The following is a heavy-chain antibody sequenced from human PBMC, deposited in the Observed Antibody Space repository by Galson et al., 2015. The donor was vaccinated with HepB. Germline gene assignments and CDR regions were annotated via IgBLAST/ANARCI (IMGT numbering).Heavy chain of an antibody. J-gene: IGHJ1*01. Sequence: SVKVSCKASGYTFTSYAMNWVRQAPGQGLEWMGWINTNTGNPTYAQGFTGRFVFSLDTSVSTAYLQISSLKAEDTAVYYCAREIQGVLPNSSGGWGQGTLVTVSS. CDR1: GYTFTSYA. D-gene: IGHD2-2*01. CDR3: AREIQGVLPNSSGG. V-gene: IGHV7-4-1*02. CDR2: INTNTGNP.